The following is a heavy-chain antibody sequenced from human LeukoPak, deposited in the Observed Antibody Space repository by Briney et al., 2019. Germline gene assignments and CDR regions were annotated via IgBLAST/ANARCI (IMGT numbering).Heavy chain of an antibody. CDR2: IYYSRST. Sequence: PSETLSLTCTVSGGSISSYYWSWIRQPPGKGLEWIGYIYYSRSTNYNPSLKSRVTISVDTSKNQFSLKLSSVTGADMAVYYCAGLGAQWLVLDYWGQGTLVTVSS. D-gene: IGHD6-19*01. CDR3: AGLGAQWLVLDY. J-gene: IGHJ4*02. CDR1: GGSISSYY. V-gene: IGHV4-59*08.